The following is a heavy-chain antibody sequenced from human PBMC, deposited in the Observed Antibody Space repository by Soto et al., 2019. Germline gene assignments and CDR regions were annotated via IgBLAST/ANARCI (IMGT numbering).Heavy chain of an antibody. D-gene: IGHD5-12*01. V-gene: IGHV3-30*18. J-gene: IGHJ4*02. CDR1: GFTFSSYG. CDR3: AKGRGVATSDDY. CDR2: ISYDGSNK. Sequence: GGSLRLSCAASGFTFSSYGMHWARQAPGKGLEWVAVISYDGSNKYYADSVKGRFTISRDNSKNTLYLQMNSLRAEDTAVYYCAKGRGVATSDDYWGQGTLVTVSS.